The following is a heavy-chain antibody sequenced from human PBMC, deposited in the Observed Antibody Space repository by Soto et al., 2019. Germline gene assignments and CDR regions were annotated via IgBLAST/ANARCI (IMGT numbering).Heavy chain of an antibody. D-gene: IGHD3-22*01. J-gene: IGHJ4*02. CDR2: IYYSGSS. V-gene: IGHV4-59*01. CDR1: GGSISGYY. Sequence: SETLSLTXTVSGGSISGYYWSWIRQPPGKGLEWIGYIYYSGSSNYNPSLKSRVTIPLDTSKNQFSLRLRSVTAADTAVYYCARARYDSSGYYYFDYWGQGTLVTVSS. CDR3: ARARYDSSGYYYFDY.